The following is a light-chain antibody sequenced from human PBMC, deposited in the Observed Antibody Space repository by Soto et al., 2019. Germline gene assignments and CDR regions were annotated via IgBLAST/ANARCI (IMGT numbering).Light chain of an antibody. V-gene: IGLV2-14*01. CDR2: EVR. CDR1: TSXIGGYNY. J-gene: IGLJ2*01. CDR3: YSYXGSATVI. Sequence: QSALTQPASVSGSPGQSIXISCTXXTSXIGGYNYVSWYQQYPGKAPKLIIYEVRNRPSGVSNRFSASKSGNTASLTISGXXAXXXXXXXXYSYXGSATVIFGGGTKLTVL.